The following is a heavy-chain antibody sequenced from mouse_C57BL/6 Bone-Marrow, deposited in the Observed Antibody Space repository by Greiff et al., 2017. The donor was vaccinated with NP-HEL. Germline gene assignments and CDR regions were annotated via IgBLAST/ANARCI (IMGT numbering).Heavy chain of an antibody. CDR3: ARGGDLVLRPAWFAY. Sequence: LQESGPELVKPGASVKISCKASGYSFTDYNMNWVKQSNGKSLEWIGVINPNYGTTSYNQKFKGKATLTVDQSSSTAYMQLNSLTSEDSAVYYCARGGDLVLRPAWFAYWGQGTLVTVSA. CDR2: INPNYGTT. J-gene: IGHJ3*01. D-gene: IGHD1-1*01. V-gene: IGHV1-39*01. CDR1: GYSFTDYN.